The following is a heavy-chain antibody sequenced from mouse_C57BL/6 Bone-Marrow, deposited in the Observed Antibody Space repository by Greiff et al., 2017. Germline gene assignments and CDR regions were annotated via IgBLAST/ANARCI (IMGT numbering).Heavy chain of an antibody. CDR2: IDPSDSYT. D-gene: IGHD1-1*01. V-gene: IGHV1-69*01. CDR3: ARWDYGSSYGY. CDR1: GYTFTSYW. Sequence: QVQLQQPGAELVMPGASVKLSCKASGYTFTSYWMHWVKQRPGQGLEWIGEIDPSDSYTNYNQKFKGKSTLTVDKSSSTAYMQLRSLTSEDSAVYYCARWDYGSSYGYWGQGTTLTVSS. J-gene: IGHJ2*01.